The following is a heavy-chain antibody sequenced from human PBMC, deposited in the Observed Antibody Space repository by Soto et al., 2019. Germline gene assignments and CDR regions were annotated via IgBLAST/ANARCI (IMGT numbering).Heavy chain of an antibody. J-gene: IGHJ1*01. CDR3: VVGEETGTPHFGH. CDR1: GFTFSTHS. Sequence: EVQLVESGGGLVKPGGSLRLSCAASGFTFSTHSMNWVRQAPGKGLEWVSSISSSSTYIYYADSVKGRFTISRDNAKKSLYLQMNSLRAEDMAVYYCVVGEETGTPHFGHWGQGTLVAVSS. D-gene: IGHD1-7*01. V-gene: IGHV3-21*01. CDR2: ISSSSTYI.